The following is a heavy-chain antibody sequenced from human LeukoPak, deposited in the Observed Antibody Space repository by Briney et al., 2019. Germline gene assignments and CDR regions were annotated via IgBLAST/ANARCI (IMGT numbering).Heavy chain of an antibody. V-gene: IGHV1-18*01. CDR1: GYTFTSYG. D-gene: IGHD3-22*01. CDR3: ARDSLDDDSINFDY. Sequence: ASVKVSCKASGYTFTSYGISWVRQAPGQGLEWMGWISAYNGNTNYAQKLQGRVTMTTDTSTSTAYMELRSLRSADTAVDYCARDSLDDDSINFDYWGQGTLVTVSS. CDR2: ISAYNGNT. J-gene: IGHJ4*02.